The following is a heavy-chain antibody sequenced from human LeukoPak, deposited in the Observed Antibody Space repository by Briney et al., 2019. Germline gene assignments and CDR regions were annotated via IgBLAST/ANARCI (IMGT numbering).Heavy chain of an antibody. D-gene: IGHD2-15*01. CDR1: GGSISSYY. J-gene: IGHJ6*02. CDR2: IYYSGST. V-gene: IGHV4-59*08. CDR3: ARQVEDYYGMDV. Sequence: SETLSLTCTVPGGSISSYYWSWIRQPPGKGLEWIGYIYYSGSTNYNPSLKSRVTISVDTSKNQFSLKLSSVTAADTAVYYCARQVEDYYGMDVWGQGTTVTVSS.